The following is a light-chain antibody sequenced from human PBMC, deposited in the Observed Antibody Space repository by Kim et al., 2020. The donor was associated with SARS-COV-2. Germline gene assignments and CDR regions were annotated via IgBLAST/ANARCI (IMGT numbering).Light chain of an antibody. Sequence: SASPEGSATLSRATRRSISGNFGWHQQPPGQAPRLIIYRASTRAAGAPDMCSGTGSATFFTLTISSLQYEDAAHYYRHHYNNWHTFGPGTKVDIK. V-gene: IGKV3D-15*01. J-gene: IGKJ2*01. CDR2: RAS. CDR3: HHYNNWHT. CDR1: RSISGN.